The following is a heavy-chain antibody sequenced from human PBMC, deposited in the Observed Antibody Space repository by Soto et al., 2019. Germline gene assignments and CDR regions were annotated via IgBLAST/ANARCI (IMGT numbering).Heavy chain of an antibody. Sequence: SVKVSCKASGYTFTSYGISWVRQAPGQGLEWMGWISAYNGNTNYAQKLQGRVTMTTDTSTSTAYMELRSLRSDDTAVYYCARDVIIVVAHDAFDIWGQGTMVTVSS. CDR3: ARDVIIVVAHDAFDI. CDR2: ISAYNGNT. CDR1: GYTFTSYG. D-gene: IGHD3-22*01. V-gene: IGHV1-18*01. J-gene: IGHJ3*02.